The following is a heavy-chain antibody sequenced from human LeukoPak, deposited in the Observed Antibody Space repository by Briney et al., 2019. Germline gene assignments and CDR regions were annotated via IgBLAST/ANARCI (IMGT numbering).Heavy chain of an antibody. J-gene: IGHJ4*02. Sequence: SETLSLTCTVSGGSISSYYWSWIRQPPGKGLEWIGYIYYSGSTNYNPSLKSRVTISVDTSKNQFSLKLSSVTAADTAVYYCARHRYRFPTFDYWGQGTLVTVSS. CDR1: GGSISSYY. CDR2: IYYSGST. CDR3: ARHRYRFPTFDY. D-gene: IGHD2-15*01. V-gene: IGHV4-59*08.